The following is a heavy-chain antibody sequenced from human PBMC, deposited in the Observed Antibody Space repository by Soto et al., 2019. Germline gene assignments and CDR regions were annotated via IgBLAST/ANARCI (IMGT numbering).Heavy chain of an antibody. J-gene: IGHJ4*02. V-gene: IGHV3-48*03. CDR2: INSDGSTV. CDR1: GFIFSSYE. CDR3: ARDARTYSGSIRHLDY. Sequence: PGGSLRLSCAAPGFIFSSYEMNRVRQAPGKGLECVSYINSDGSTVYYTASVKGRFTISRDNAKNSLYLQMNSLRAEDTAVYYCARDARTYSGSIRHLDYWGQGTLVTVSS. D-gene: IGHD1-26*01.